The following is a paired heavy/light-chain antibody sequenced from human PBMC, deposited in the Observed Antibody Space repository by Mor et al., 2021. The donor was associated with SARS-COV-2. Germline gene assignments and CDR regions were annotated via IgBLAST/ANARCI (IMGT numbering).Light chain of an antibody. V-gene: IGKV1-39*01. Sequence: DIQMTQSPSSLSASVGDRVTITCRASQSMNRNLNWYQQKPGKAPKLLICATSSLQSGVPSRFSGSGSGTEFTLTITSLQPEDFATYYCQQSSSFPWTFGQGTKVEIK. CDR2: ATS. CDR1: QSMNRN. CDR3: QQSSSFPWT. J-gene: IGKJ1*01.
Heavy chain of an antibody. CDR1: GFIVSKSS. D-gene: IGHD7-27*01. Sequence: EVQLVESGGGLVQPGGSLRLSCAASGFIVSKSSMNWVRQAPGKGLEWVSHIWSTSETTHYADSVKGRFTISGDIAKNSLYLQMNSLRAEDTAVYYCARDSNWGLDYWGQGILVTVSS. V-gene: IGHV3-48*01. CDR2: IWSTSETT. CDR3: ARDSNWGLDY. J-gene: IGHJ4*02.